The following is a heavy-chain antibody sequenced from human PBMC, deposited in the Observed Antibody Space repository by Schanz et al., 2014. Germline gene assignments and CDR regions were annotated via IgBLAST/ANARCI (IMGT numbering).Heavy chain of an antibody. V-gene: IGHV3-23*01. CDR3: AKYRGYYRVSGSYRELEY. J-gene: IGHJ4*02. CDR1: GFTFSYYY. CDR2: IGVDGTTT. D-gene: IGHD3-10*01. Sequence: EVQLLESGGGLVQPGGSLRLSCAASGFTFSYYYMSWIRQAPGKGLEWVSVIGVDGTTTYYADSVKGRFTISRDNSKNTLYLQMNSLRPEDTAVYYCAKYRGYYRVSGSYRELEYWGQGTLVTVSS.